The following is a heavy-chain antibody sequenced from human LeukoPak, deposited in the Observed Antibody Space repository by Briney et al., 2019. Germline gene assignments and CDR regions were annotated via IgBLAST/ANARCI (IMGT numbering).Heavy chain of an antibody. J-gene: IGHJ6*02. Sequence: PGRSLRLSCAASGFTFSSYGMHWVRQAPGKGLEWVAVISYDGSNKYYADSVKGRFTISRDNSKNTLYLQMNSLRAEDTAVYYCAKERRVVVPAAISETGYYYGMDVWGQGTTVTVSS. CDR1: GFTFSSYG. CDR3: AKERRVVVPAAISETGYYYGMDV. CDR2: ISYDGSNK. V-gene: IGHV3-30*18. D-gene: IGHD2-2*01.